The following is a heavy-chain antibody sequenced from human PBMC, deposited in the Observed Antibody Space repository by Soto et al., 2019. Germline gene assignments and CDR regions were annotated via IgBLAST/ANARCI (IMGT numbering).Heavy chain of an antibody. V-gene: IGHV3-7*03. Sequence: GGSLRLSCAASGFTFSSYWMSWVRQAPGKGLEWVANIKQDGSEKYYVDSVKGRFTISRDNAKNSLYLQMNSLRAEDTAVYYCARVPVPRIAAAGTAFDPWGQGTLVTVSS. CDR2: IKQDGSEK. D-gene: IGHD6-13*01. CDR1: GFTFSSYW. CDR3: ARVPVPRIAAAGTAFDP. J-gene: IGHJ5*02.